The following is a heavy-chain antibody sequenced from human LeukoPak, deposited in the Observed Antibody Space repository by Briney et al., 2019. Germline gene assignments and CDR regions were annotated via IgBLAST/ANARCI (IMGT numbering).Heavy chain of an antibody. V-gene: IGHV3-30*02. D-gene: IGHD6-19*01. J-gene: IGHJ4*02. CDR2: IRFDGSIK. CDR1: GFTFSSYG. CDR3: ARDTFGGWFLDY. Sequence: GGSLRLSCAASGFTFSSYGMHWVRQAPGKGLEWVAFIRFDGSIKYYAESVKGRFSISRDNSKNTLYVQMNSLRDEDTAVYYCARDTFGGWFLDYWGQGTLVTVSS.